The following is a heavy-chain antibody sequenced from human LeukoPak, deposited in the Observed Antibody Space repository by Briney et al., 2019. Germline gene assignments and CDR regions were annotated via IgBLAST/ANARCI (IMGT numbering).Heavy chain of an antibody. CDR1: GFIFSNYG. CDR2: IWYDGNNK. D-gene: IGHD3-22*01. J-gene: IGHJ4*02. CDR3: ARGAYYYED. Sequence: GGSLRLSCAASGFIFSNYGMHWVRQAPGKGLEWVAVIWYDGNNKFYADSVKGRFTISRDNSKNTLYLQMNSLRAEDTAVYYCARGAYYYEDWGQGTLVTVSS. V-gene: IGHV3-33*01.